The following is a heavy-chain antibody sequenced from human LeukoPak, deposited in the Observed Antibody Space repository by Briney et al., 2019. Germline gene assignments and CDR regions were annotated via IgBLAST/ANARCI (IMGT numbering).Heavy chain of an antibody. CDR2: IIPIFGTA. D-gene: IGHD2-15*01. Sequence: ASVKVSCKASGGTFSSYAISWVRQAPGQGLEWMGGIIPIFGTANYAQKFQGRVTITADESTSTAYMELSSLRSEDTAVCYCARVMVAATHPDYWGQGTLVTVSS. J-gene: IGHJ4*02. CDR1: GGTFSSYA. V-gene: IGHV1-69*01. CDR3: ARVMVAATHPDY.